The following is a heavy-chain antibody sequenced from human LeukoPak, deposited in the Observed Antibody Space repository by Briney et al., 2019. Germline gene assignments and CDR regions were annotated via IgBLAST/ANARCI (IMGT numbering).Heavy chain of an antibody. D-gene: IGHD3-16*02. CDR3: AKRADYVWGSYRSTYYFDY. CDR2: ISGSGGST. J-gene: IGHJ4*02. V-gene: IGHV3-23*01. Sequence: GGSLRLSCAASGFTFSNYWMHWVRQAPGKGLEWVSAISGSGGSTYYADSVKGRFTISRDNSKNTLYLQMNSLRAEDTAVYYCAKRADYVWGSYRSTYYFDYWGQGTLVTVSS. CDR1: GFTFSNYW.